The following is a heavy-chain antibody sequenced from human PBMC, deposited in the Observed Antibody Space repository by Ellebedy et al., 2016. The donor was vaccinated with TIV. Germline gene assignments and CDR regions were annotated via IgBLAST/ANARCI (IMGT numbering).Heavy chain of an antibody. CDR2: ISYDGSNK. V-gene: IGHV3-30*18. D-gene: IGHD1-7*01. J-gene: IGHJ4*02. CDR1: GFTFSSYG. CDR3: AKDGSPRWNYVRYYFDY. Sequence: GGSLRLXXAASGFTFSSYGMHWVRQAPGKGLEWVAVISYDGSNKYYADSVKGRFTISRDNSKNTLYLQMNSLRAEDTAVYYCAKDGSPRWNYVRYYFDYWGQGTLVTVSS.